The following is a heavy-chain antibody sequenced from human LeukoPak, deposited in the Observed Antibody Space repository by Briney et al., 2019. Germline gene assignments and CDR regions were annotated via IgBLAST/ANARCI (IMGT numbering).Heavy chain of an antibody. CDR2: ISAYNGNT. J-gene: IGHJ4*02. V-gene: IGHV1-18*01. Sequence: ASVKVFCKASGYTFTSYGISWVRQAPGQGLEWMGWISAYNGNTNYAQKLQGRVTMTTDTSTSIAYMELRSLRSDDTAVYYCVVVVAATKTYFDYWGQGTLVTVSS. D-gene: IGHD2-15*01. CDR1: GYTFTSYG. CDR3: VVVVAATKTYFDY.